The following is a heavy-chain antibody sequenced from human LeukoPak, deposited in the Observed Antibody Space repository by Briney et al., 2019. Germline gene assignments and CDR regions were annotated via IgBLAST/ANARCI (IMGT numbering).Heavy chain of an antibody. CDR3: ARAGYYYDSSGYFDY. Sequence: SETLSLTCTVSGGSISSYYWSWIRQPPGKGLEWIGYIYYSGSTNYNPSLKSRVTMSVDTSKNQFSLKLSSVTAADTAVYYCARAGYYYDSSGYFDYWGQGTLVTVSS. CDR2: IYYSGST. V-gene: IGHV4-59*12. J-gene: IGHJ4*02. CDR1: GGSISSYY. D-gene: IGHD3-22*01.